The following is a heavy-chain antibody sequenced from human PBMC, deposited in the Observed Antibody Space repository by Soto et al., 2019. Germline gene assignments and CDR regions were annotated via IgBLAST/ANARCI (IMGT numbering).Heavy chain of an antibody. CDR1: GDTFTNYY. Sequence: AASVKVSCKASGDTFTNYYIHWVRQAPGQGLEWLGKISPSRGSAFYAQEFQARVTMTRDTSTNTVYMELTSLRSQDAAVYFCARSFILEGSIYDYNGLDVWGQGTTVTVSS. CDR3: ARSFILEGSIYDYNGLDV. CDR2: ISPSRGSA. V-gene: IGHV1-46*01. J-gene: IGHJ6*02. D-gene: IGHD1-1*01.